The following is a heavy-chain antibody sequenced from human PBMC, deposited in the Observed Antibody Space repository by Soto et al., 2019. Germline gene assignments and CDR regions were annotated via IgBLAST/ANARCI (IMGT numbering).Heavy chain of an antibody. CDR2: IIPILGIA. D-gene: IGHD2-15*01. CDR3: ARAVAATDAFDI. CDR1: GGTFSSYT. Sequence: SVKVSCKASGGTFSSYTISWVRQAPGQGLEWMGRIIPILGIANYAQKFQGRATITADKSTSTAYMELSSLRSEDTAVYYCARAVAATDAFDIWGKGTTVTVSS. J-gene: IGHJ3*02. V-gene: IGHV1-69*02.